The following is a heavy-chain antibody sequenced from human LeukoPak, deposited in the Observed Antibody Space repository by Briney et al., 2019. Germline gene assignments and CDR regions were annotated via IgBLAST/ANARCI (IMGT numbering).Heavy chain of an antibody. CDR1: GVTVSSNY. CDR3: ARDPRGNSRGYHYFDY. CDR2: IYSAGNT. D-gene: IGHD5-18*01. V-gene: IGHV3-66*01. J-gene: IGHJ4*02. Sequence: GGSLRLSCAASGVTVSSNYMSWVRQVPGKGLEWGSVIYSAGNTYYADSVKGRFTISRDNSKNTLYLQMNSLRGEDTAVYHCARDPRGNSRGYHYFDYWGQGTLVTVSS.